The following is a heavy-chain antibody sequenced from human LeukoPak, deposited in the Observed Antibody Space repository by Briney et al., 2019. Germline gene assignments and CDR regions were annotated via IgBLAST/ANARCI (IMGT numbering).Heavy chain of an antibody. D-gene: IGHD3-3*01. Sequence: SETLSLTCAVYGGSFSGYYWSWIRQPPGKGLGWIGEINHSGSTNYNPSLKSRVTISVDTSKNQFSLKLSSVTAADTAVYYCARARYYDFWSGYPRPYFDYWGQGTLVTVSS. CDR2: INHSGST. CDR3: ARARYYDFWSGYPRPYFDY. J-gene: IGHJ4*02. V-gene: IGHV4-34*09. CDR1: GGSFSGYY.